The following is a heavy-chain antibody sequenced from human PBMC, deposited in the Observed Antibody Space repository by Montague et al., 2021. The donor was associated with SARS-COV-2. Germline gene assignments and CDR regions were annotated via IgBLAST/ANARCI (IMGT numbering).Heavy chain of an antibody. CDR2: IYYSGST. V-gene: IGHV4-59*05. CDR1: GGSITSYY. CDR3: ARAFIAAAGTTSFDY. J-gene: IGHJ4*02. D-gene: IGHD6-13*01. Sequence: SETLSLTCNVSGGSITSYYWSWIRQPPGKGLEWIGSIYYSGSTYYNPSLKSRVTISVDTSKNQFPLKLSSVTAADTAVYYCARAFIAAAGTTSFDYWGQGTLVTVSS.